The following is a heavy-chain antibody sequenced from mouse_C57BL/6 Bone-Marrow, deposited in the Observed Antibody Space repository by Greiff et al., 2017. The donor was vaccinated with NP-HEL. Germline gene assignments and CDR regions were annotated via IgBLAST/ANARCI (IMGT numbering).Heavy chain of an antibody. CDR1: GFTFSSYA. V-gene: IGHV5-4*01. Sequence: EVQVVESGGGLVKPGGSLKLSCAASGFTFSSYAMSWVRQTPEKRLEWVATISDGGSYTYYPDNVKGRFTISRDNAKNNLYLQMSHLKSEDTAMYYCARDKDGYDPFAYWGQGTLVTVSA. CDR3: ARDKDGYDPFAY. J-gene: IGHJ3*01. CDR2: ISDGGSYT. D-gene: IGHD2-2*01.